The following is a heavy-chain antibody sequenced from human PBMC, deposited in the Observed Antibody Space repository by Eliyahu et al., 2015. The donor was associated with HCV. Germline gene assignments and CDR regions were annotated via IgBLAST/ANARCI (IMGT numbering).Heavy chain of an antibody. CDR1: GDSFSSSNYY. CDR2: IYYSGST. D-gene: IGHD3-16*02. CDR3: ARHEGDFLWGSYRVNWFDP. Sequence: QLQLQESGPGLVKPSETLSLTCTVSGDSFSSSNYYWGWIRQPPGKGLEWIGSIYYSGSTYYNPSLMSRVAISVDTSKNHFSLKLTSVTAADTAVYYCARHEGDFLWGSYRVNWFDPWGQGILVTVSS. J-gene: IGHJ5*02. V-gene: IGHV4-39*01.